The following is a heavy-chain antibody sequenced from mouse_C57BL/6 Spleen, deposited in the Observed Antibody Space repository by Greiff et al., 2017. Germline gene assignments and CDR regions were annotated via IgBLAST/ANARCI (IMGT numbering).Heavy chain of an antibody. CDR3: ARHDEGGYGNYYYAMDY. D-gene: IGHD2-10*02. V-gene: IGHV1-62-2*01. J-gene: IGHJ4*01. Sequence: VQLKESGAELVKPGASVKLSCKASGYTFTEYTIHWVKQRSGQGLEWIGWFYPGSGSIKYNEKFKDKATLTADKSSSTVYMELSRLTSEDSAVYFCARHDEGGYGNYYYAMDYWGQGTSVTVSS. CDR2: FYPGSGSI. CDR1: GYTFTEYT.